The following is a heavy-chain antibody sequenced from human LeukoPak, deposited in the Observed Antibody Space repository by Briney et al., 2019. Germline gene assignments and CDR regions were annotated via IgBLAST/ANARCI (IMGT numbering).Heavy chain of an antibody. D-gene: IGHD3-10*01. J-gene: IGHJ4*02. CDR1: GGSISSSFYY. V-gene: IGHV4-39*01. Sequence: PSETLSLTCTVSGGSISSSFYYWGWIRQPPGKGLEWIGSIYHSGSTYYNPSLKSRVTISVDTSRNQFSLNLSSVTAADTAVYYCARPMVRGVSDRLHFDYWGQGTLVTVSS. CDR3: ARPMVRGVSDRLHFDY. CDR2: IYHSGST.